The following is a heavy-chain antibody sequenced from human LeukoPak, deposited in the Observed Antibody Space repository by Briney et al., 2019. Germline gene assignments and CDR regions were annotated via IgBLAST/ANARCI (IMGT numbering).Heavy chain of an antibody. CDR1: GSTFSNYA. CDR3: AREGCSTTSCYHFDY. V-gene: IGHV3-23*01. J-gene: IGHJ4*02. CDR2: ISTSGSGT. Sequence: GGSLRLSCAASGSTFSNYAMNWVRQAPGKGLEWVSVISTSGSGTYYADSVKGRFAISRDNSRNTLYLQMSRLRADDTAVYYCAREGCSTTSCYHFDYWGQGTLVTVSS. D-gene: IGHD2-2*01.